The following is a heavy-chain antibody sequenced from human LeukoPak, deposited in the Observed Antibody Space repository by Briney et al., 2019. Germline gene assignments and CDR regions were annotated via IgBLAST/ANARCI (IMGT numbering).Heavy chain of an antibody. CDR1: GYTVTGYY. D-gene: IGHD1-26*01. Sequence: ASVKVSCKASGYTVTGYYMHWVRQAPGQGPEWMGWINPNSGGTNYAQKFQGRVTMTRDTSISTAYMELSRLRSDDTAVYYCARDPPSYSGSYSYYFDYWGQGTLVTVSS. CDR3: ARDPPSYSGSYSYYFDY. CDR2: INPNSGGT. J-gene: IGHJ4*02. V-gene: IGHV1-2*02.